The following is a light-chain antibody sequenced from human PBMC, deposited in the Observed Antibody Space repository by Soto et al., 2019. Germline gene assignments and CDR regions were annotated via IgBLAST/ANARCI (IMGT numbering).Light chain of an antibody. CDR1: SSDVGDYNL. CDR2: DVS. V-gene: IGLV2-14*02. Sequence: QSVLTQPASVSGSPGQSITISCTGTSSDVGDYNLVSWYQQHPGKAPKLMIFDVSKRPSGVSNRFSGSKSYNTASLTISGLQAEDEADYYCSSYTSSSTVVFGGGTKLTVL. CDR3: SSYTSSSTVV. J-gene: IGLJ2*01.